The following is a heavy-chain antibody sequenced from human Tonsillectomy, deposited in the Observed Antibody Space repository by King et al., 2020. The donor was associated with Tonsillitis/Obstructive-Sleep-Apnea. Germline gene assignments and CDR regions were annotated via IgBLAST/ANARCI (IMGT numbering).Heavy chain of an antibody. J-gene: IGHJ4*02. D-gene: IGHD2-2*01. CDR3: ARDGYCSGTSCFFFDY. Sequence: VQLVESGGGVVQPGKSLRISCAASGFTFSTYGMHWVRQAPGKGLEWVAVIWYDGSNEYYADSVKGRFTISRDNSKNTLYLQMNSLRAEDTAEYYCARDGYCSGTSCFFFDYWGQGTLVTVSS. CDR1: GFTFSTYG. CDR2: IWYDGSNE. V-gene: IGHV3-33*01.